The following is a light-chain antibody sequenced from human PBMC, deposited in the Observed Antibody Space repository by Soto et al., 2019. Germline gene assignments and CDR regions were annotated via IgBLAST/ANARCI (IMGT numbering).Light chain of an antibody. Sequence: QSVLTQPPSVSAAPGQKVTISCSGSSSNIGNNHVAWYQQLPGTAPKVLIYESTKRPSGISDRFSGSRSGTSSSLAITRLQTADEADYYCATWDTSLSAVVFGGGTKVTV. V-gene: IGLV1-51*01. CDR3: ATWDTSLSAVV. CDR2: EST. J-gene: IGLJ2*01. CDR1: SSNIGNNH.